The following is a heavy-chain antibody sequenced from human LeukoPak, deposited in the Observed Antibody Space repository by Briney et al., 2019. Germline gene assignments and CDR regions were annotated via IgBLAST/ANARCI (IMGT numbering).Heavy chain of an antibody. CDR3: TRHKGESTYFYYYGMDV. J-gene: IGHJ6*02. D-gene: IGHD1-26*01. CDR2: VRSRGHNHAT. Sequence: PGGSLRLSCVVSGLTFSNYWMIWVRQAPGKGLEWVGRVRSRGHNHATECAASVKGRFTISRDDSKNTAYLQMNSLKIEDTAVYYCTRHKGESTYFYYYGMDVWGQGTTVTVSS. CDR1: GLTFSNYW. V-gene: IGHV3-73*01.